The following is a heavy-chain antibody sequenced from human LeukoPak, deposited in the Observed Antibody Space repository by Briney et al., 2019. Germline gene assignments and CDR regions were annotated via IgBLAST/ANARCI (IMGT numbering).Heavy chain of an antibody. CDR3: ARDGSMAAGNSYYGMDV. CDR2: IYYSGST. J-gene: IGHJ6*02. D-gene: IGHD6-13*01. Sequence: SETLSLTCTVSGGSISSGGYYWSWIRQHPGKGLEWIGYIYYSGSTYYNPSLKSRVTISVDTSKNQFSLKLSSVTAADTAVYYCARDGSMAAGNSYYGMDVWAKGPRSPSP. V-gene: IGHV4-31*03. CDR1: GGSISSGGYY.